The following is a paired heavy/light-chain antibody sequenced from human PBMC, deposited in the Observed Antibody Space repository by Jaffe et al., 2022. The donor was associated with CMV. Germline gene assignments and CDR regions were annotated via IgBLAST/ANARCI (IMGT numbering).Heavy chain of an antibody. CDR2: IHDSGTS. V-gene: IGHV4-59*01. J-gene: IGHJ3*01. CDR1: GVSMNNYY. D-gene: IGHD4-17*01. CDR3: VKCARPDYDSMYEGDVGAFDV. Sequence: QVQLQESGPGLVKPSETLSLTCTVSGVSMNNYYWTWIRQSPGKGLECIGYIHDSGTSNYNPSLKSRVSISIDTSKKQFSLKLNSVTAADTAVYYCVKCARPDYDSMYEGDVGAFDVWGQGTKVTVSS.
Light chain of an antibody. CDR2: GAS. J-gene: IGKJ2*01. CDR1: QSVSTN. CDR3: QQYNYWPL. V-gene: IGKV3-15*01. Sequence: EIVMTQSPATLSVSPGERATLSCRASQSVSTNLAWYQQKPGQAPRLLIYGASTRATGIPARFSGSGFGTEFTLTISSLQSEDFAVYYCQQYNYWPLFGQGTKLEI.